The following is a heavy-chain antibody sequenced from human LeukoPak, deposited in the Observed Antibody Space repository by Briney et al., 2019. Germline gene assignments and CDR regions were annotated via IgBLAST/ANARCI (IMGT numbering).Heavy chain of an antibody. CDR3: ARGGESHYYYYMDV. V-gene: IGHV1-69*05. CDR1: GGTLSSYA. J-gene: IGHJ6*03. CDR2: IIPIFGTA. D-gene: IGHD3-16*01. Sequence: ASVKGSCKASGGTLSSYAISWGRQAPGQGLEWMGGIIPIFGTANYAQKFQGRVTITTDESTSTAYMELSSLRSEDTAVYYCARGGESHYYYYMDVWGKGTTVTVSS.